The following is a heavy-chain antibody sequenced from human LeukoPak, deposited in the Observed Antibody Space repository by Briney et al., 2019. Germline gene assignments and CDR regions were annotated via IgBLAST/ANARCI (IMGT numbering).Heavy chain of an antibody. CDR2: IKSKGSGGTT. CDR1: GIPFINAW. J-gene: IGHJ1*01. Sequence: GGSLRLSCAVSGIPFINAWMTWVRQAPGKGLEWIGRIKSKGSGGTTDCTAPVKGRFTISRDDSKDTVYLQMNSLRTEDTAIYYCAKDGLYGDFSGIWGQGTLVIVSS. V-gene: IGHV3-15*01. CDR3: AKDGLYGDFSGI. D-gene: IGHD2-21*02.